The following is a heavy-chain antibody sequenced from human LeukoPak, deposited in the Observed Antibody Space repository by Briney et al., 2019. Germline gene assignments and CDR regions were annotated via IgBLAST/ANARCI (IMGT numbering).Heavy chain of an antibody. CDR3: ARSYRGWSKYYFDY. D-gene: IGHD6-19*01. J-gene: IGHJ4*02. CDR2: INHSGST. Sequence: PSETLSLTCAVYGGSFSGYYWSWIRQPPGKGLEWIGEINHSGSTNYNPSLKSRVTISVDTSKNQFSLKLSSVTAADTAVYYCARSYRGWSKYYFDYWGQGTLVTVSS. V-gene: IGHV4-34*01. CDR1: GGSFSGYY.